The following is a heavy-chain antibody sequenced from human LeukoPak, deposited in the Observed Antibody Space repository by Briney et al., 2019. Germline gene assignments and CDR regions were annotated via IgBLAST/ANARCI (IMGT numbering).Heavy chain of an antibody. D-gene: IGHD3-10*01. CDR3: ARQAGYFRY. Sequence: NSSETLSLTCTVSGGSISSDYWSWIRQPPGKGLEWIGHIYYSGSTNYNPSPKSRVTISVDTSANQFSLKLNYVTAADTAVYYCARQAGYFRYWGQGTLVAVSS. CDR2: IYYSGST. V-gene: IGHV4-59*08. CDR1: GGSISSDY. J-gene: IGHJ1*01.